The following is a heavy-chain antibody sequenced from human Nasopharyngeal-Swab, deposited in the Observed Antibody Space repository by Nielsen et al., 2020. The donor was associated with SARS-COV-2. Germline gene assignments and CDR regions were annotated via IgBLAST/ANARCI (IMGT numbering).Heavy chain of an antibody. CDR1: GGSFNANY. Sequence: SKTLSLTCAVSGGSFNANYWGWIRQPPGKGLEWIGEINHSGSTNYNPSLKSRVTISVDTSKSQFSLKLTSVTAADTSVYYCARGLSGVVPAPILGLGPYYYFYYMDVWGKGTTVTVSS. D-gene: IGHD2-2*01. CDR3: ARGLSGVVPAPILGLGPYYYFYYMDV. J-gene: IGHJ6*03. CDR2: INHSGST. V-gene: IGHV4-34*01.